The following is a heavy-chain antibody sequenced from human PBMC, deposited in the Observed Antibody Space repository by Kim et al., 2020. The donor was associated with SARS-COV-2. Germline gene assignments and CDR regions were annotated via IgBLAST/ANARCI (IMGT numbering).Heavy chain of an antibody. Sequence: GESLKISCKGSGYSFTNYWIVWVRQMPGKGLEWMGIIYPGDSDTRYSPSFQGQVTISADKSISTAYLQWSSLKASDTAMYYCARQVYCSSTSCPRYYYYYYMDVWGKGTTVTVSS. D-gene: IGHD2-2*01. CDR3: ARQVYCSSTSCPRYYYYYYMDV. J-gene: IGHJ6*03. CDR1: GYSFTNYW. V-gene: IGHV5-51*01. CDR2: IYPGDSDT.